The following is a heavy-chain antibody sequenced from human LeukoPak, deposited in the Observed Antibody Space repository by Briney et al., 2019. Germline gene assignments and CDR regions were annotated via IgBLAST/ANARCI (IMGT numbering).Heavy chain of an antibody. CDR3: ARDWGEQWLVDY. D-gene: IGHD6-19*01. V-gene: IGHV1-46*01. J-gene: IGHJ4*02. Sequence: ASVKVSCKASGYTFTSYYMHWVRQAPGQGLGLMGIINPSGGSKSYAQKFQGRGTMTRDTPTSPVYMELTSLKSEDTAVYSCARDWGEQWLVDYWGQGTLVTVSS. CDR1: GYTFTSYY. CDR2: INPSGGSK.